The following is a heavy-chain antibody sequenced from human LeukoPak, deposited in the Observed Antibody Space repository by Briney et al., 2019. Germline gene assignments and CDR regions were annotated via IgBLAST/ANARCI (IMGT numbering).Heavy chain of an antibody. Sequence: ASVKVSCKASGYTFTSYYMHWVRQAPGQGLEWMGIINPSGGSTSYAQKFQGRVTMTRDMSTSTVYMELSSLRSEDTAVYYCARVTVPGDWFDPWGQGTLVTVSS. V-gene: IGHV1-46*01. D-gene: IGHD3-10*01. CDR1: GYTFTSYY. CDR2: INPSGGST. J-gene: IGHJ5*02. CDR3: ARVTVPGDWFDP.